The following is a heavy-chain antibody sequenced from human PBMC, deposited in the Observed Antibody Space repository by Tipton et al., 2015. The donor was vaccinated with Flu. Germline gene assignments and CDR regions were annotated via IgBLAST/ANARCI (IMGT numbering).Heavy chain of an antibody. CDR3: ARVFMATAADY. D-gene: IGHD5-24*01. V-gene: IGHV4-59*01. Sequence: LVQPSETLSLTCSVSGGSISSYYWGWIRQPPGKGLEWIGHIHYSGSTNYNPSLKSRVTISSDTSKNQFSLKLGSVTAADTAVYYCARVFMATAADYWGQGSLVTVSS. CDR1: GGSISSYY. J-gene: IGHJ4*02. CDR2: IHYSGST.